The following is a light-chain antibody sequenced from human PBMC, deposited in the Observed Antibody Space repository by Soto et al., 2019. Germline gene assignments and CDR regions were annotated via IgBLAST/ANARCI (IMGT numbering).Light chain of an antibody. Sequence: NFMLTQPHSVSESPGKTVTISCTRSSDSIASNYVQWYQQRPGSSPTTVIYEDNQRPSGVPDRFSGSIDISSNSASLSISGLKTEDEAAYYCQSYDSSNQDWVFGGGTKLTVL. J-gene: IGLJ3*02. CDR2: EDN. CDR1: SDSIASNY. CDR3: QSYDSSNQDWV. V-gene: IGLV6-57*01.